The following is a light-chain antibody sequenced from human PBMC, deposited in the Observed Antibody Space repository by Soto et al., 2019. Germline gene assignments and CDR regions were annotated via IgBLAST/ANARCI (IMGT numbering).Light chain of an antibody. Sequence: DIQLTQSTSSLSASVGDRVTITCRASQSIVRAINWYQQKPGKAPKLLIYAGSILQSGVPSRFSGSGSETDFILTISSLEPEDFATYYCQQSYTTPTFGGGTKVDIK. V-gene: IGKV1-39*01. J-gene: IGKJ4*01. CDR2: AGS. CDR1: QSIVRA. CDR3: QQSYTTPT.